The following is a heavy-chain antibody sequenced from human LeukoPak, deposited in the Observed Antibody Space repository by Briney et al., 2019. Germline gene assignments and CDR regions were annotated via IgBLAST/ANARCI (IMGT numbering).Heavy chain of an antibody. D-gene: IGHD3-10*01. CDR3: ARGGLQHYYGSGSHDY. J-gene: IGHJ4*02. CDR2: INHSGRT. V-gene: IGHV4-34*01. Sequence: SETLSLTCAVYGGSFSGYYWSWIRQPPGKGLEWIGEINHSGRTNYNPSLGSRATIPVDTSKNHFSLKLSSVTAADTAVYYCARGGLQHYYGSGSHDYWGQGTLVTVSS. CDR1: GGSFSGYY.